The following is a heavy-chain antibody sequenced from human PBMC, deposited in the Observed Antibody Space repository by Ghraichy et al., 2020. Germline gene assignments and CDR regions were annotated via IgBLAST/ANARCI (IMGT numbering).Heavy chain of an antibody. CDR2: INSDGSGT. Sequence: GGSLRLSCAASGFTFSTYWMHWVRQAPGKGLVWVSRINSDGSGTTYADSVKGRFTISRDNAKNTVYLQMNSLRTEDTAVYYCARDLGPYSGPFYYYYYYYMDVWGKGTTVTVSS. D-gene: IGHD6-13*01. CDR3: ARDLGPYSGPFYYYYYYYMDV. CDR1: GFTFSTYW. J-gene: IGHJ6*03. V-gene: IGHV3-74*01.